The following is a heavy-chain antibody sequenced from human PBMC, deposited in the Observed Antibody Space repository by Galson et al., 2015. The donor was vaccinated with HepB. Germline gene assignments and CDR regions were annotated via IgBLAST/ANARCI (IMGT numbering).Heavy chain of an antibody. D-gene: IGHD3-3*01. CDR3: ARGPRADSSSSYFAA. J-gene: IGHJ4*02. Sequence: SVKVSCKASGGTFSSYVISWVRQAPGQGLEWMGGIIPVFGTTNYAQRFQGRVTISADESATTVHMEVIRLRSEDTAVYYCARGPRADSSSSYFAAWGQGTLVTVAS. CDR2: IIPVFGTT. V-gene: IGHV1-69*13. CDR1: GGTFSSYV.